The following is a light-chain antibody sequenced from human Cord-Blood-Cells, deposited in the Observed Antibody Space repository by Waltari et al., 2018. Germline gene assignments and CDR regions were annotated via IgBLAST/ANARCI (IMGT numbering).Light chain of an antibody. CDR2: DVS. Sequence: QSALTQPASVSGSPGQSITIPCPGTSSDVGGYNYVPWYQQHPGKAPKLMIYDVSNRPSGVSNRFSGSKSGNTASLTISGLQAEDEAYYYCSSYTSSSTVVFGGGTKLTVL. CDR1: SSDVGGYNY. CDR3: SSYTSSSTVV. V-gene: IGLV2-14*01. J-gene: IGLJ2*01.